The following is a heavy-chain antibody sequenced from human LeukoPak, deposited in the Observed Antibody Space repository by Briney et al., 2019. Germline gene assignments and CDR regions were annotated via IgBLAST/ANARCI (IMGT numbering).Heavy chain of an antibody. J-gene: IGHJ4*02. V-gene: IGHV4-59*01. CDR3: ARGDFWSGAPTD. Sequence: SETLSLTCTVSGGSISRYYWSWIRQPPGTGLEWIGYIYYTGRADYNPSLTSRVSMSVYTSKNQFSLRVNSMNAADTGVYYCARGDFWSGAPTDWGQGTLVTVSS. CDR1: GGSISRYY. D-gene: IGHD3-3*01. CDR2: IYYTGRA.